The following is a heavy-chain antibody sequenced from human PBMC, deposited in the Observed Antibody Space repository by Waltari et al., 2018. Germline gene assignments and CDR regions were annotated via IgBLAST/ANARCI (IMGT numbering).Heavy chain of an antibody. Sequence: QVQLVESGGGVVQPGRSLRLSCAASGFTFSSYAMHWVRQAPGKGLEGGAVISDDGSNKYYADSVKGRFTISRDNAKNTLYLQMNSLRAEDTAVYYCASQAKDYWGQGTLVTVSS. CDR3: ASQAKDY. CDR1: GFTFSSYA. V-gene: IGHV3-30*16. CDR2: ISDDGSNK. J-gene: IGHJ4*02.